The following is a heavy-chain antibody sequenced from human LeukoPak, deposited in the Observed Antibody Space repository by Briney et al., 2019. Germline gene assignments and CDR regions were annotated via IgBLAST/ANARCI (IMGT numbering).Heavy chain of an antibody. V-gene: IGHV3-74*01. D-gene: IGHD2-2*01. CDR2: ITNDGSST. CDR3: ARDPHEYCSSTSCYGMVYYYYGMDV. J-gene: IGHJ6*02. CDR1: GLTFSSHW. Sequence: GGSLRLSCAASGLTFSSHWMHWVRQAPGKGLVWVSRITNDGSSTTYADSVKGRFTISRDNSKNTLYLQMNSLRAEDTAVYYCARDPHEYCSSTSCYGMVYYYYGMDVWGQGTTVTVSS.